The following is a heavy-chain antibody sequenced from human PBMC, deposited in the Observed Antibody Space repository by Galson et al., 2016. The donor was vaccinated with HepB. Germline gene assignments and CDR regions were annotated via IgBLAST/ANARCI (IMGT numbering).Heavy chain of an antibody. D-gene: IGHD6-13*01. CDR1: GFSFSDSS. J-gene: IGHJ6*02. CDR2: INFSSGYI. CDR3: ARDGGQQLVRWERLRKVYYYYPMDV. V-gene: IGHV3-21*01. Sequence: SLRLSCAASGFSFSDSSMNWVRQAPGKGPEWVSSINFSSGYIHYADSVKGRFTISRDNAKHSLYLQMHSLRDEDTAVYYCARDGGQQLVRWERLRKVYYYYPMDVWGRGTTVTVSS.